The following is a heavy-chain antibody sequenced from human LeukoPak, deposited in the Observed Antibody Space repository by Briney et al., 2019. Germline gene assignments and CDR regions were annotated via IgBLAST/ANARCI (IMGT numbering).Heavy chain of an antibody. CDR3: ARDRSDYGGQHFDY. CDR1: GFTFSSYS. CDR2: ISSSSSYI. D-gene: IGHD4-23*01. J-gene: IGHJ4*02. Sequence: GGSLRLSCAASGFTFSSYSINWVRQAPGKGLEWVSSISSSSSYIYYADSVKGRFTISRDNAKNSLYLQMNSLRAEDTAVYYCARDRSDYGGQHFDYWGQGTLVTVSS. V-gene: IGHV3-21*01.